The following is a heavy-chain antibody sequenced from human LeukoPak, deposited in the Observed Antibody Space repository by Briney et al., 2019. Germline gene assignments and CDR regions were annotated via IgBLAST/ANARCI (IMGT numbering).Heavy chain of an antibody. CDR2: IYPGDSNT. Sequence: GESLKISCKGSGNIFTNHWIGWVGQMPGKGLEWMGLIYPGDSNTKYSPAFQGQVTISADKSISTAYLQWSSLKASDSAMYYCARSSSTYYFENSWGQGTLVTVSS. J-gene: IGHJ5*02. CDR1: GNIFTNHW. CDR3: ARSSSTYYFENS. D-gene: IGHD3-22*01. V-gene: IGHV5-51*01.